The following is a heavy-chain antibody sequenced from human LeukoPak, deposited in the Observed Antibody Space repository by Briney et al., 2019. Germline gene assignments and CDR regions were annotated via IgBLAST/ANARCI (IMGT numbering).Heavy chain of an antibody. CDR3: ARGSLTGTTPFDY. Sequence: SETLSLTCTVSGGSISSYYWSWIRQSPGKGLEWIGYIYYSGSTNYNPSLKSRVTISVDSSKRQFSLKLSSVTAADTAVYYCARGSLTGTTPFDYWGQGTLVTVSS. D-gene: IGHD1-1*01. CDR1: GGSISSYY. J-gene: IGHJ4*02. CDR2: IYYSGST. V-gene: IGHV4-59*01.